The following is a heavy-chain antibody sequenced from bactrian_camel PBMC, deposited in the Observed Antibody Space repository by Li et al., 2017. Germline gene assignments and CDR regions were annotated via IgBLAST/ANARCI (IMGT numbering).Heavy chain of an antibody. J-gene: IGHJ6*01. Sequence: VQLVESGGGLVQPGGSLRLSCAVSGFMFSSYDMARVRQAPGQGLEWVSSIDSGGGSAAYIDSVKGRFTISRDNAKNTLYLQLNSLKPEDTAVYFCAAVSGYWGQGTQVTVS. V-gene: IGHV3S40*01. CDR2: IDSGGGSA. CDR3: AAVSGY. CDR1: GFMFSSYD.